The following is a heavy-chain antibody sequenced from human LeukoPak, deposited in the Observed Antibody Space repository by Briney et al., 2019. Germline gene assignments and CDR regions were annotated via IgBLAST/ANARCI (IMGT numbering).Heavy chain of an antibody. V-gene: IGHV4-59*01. CDR3: ARASLDYYDSSGEI. CDR1: GGSISSYY. D-gene: IGHD3-22*01. CDR2: IYYSGST. J-gene: IGHJ4*02. Sequence: ASETLSLTCTVSGGSISSYYWSWIRQPPGKGLEWIGYIYYSGSTNYNPSLKSRVTISVDTSKNQFSLKLSSVTAADTAVYYCARASLDYYDSSGEIWGQGTLVTVSS.